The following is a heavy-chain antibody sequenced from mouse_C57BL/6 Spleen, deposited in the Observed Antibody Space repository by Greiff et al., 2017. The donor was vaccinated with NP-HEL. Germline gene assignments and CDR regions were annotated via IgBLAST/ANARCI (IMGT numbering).Heavy chain of an antibody. V-gene: IGHV1-61*01. CDR3: ARSGPVWYFDV. Sequence: QVQLQQSGAELVRPGSSVKLSCKASGYTFTSYWMDWVKQRPGQGLEWIGNIYPSDSETHYNQKFKDKATLTVDKSSSTAYMQLSSLTSEDSAVYYCARSGPVWYFDVWGTGTTVTVSS. CDR2: IYPSDSET. CDR1: GYTFTSYW. D-gene: IGHD3-1*01. J-gene: IGHJ1*03.